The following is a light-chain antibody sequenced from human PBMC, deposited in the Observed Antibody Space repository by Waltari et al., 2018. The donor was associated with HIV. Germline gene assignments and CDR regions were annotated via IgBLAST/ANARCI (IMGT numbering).Light chain of an antibody. Sequence: QSALTQPPSASGSPGQAVTISCTGTSSDVGGYTFVSWYQHHPGKAPKLMIYEVSKRPSGVPDRFSSSKSGNTASLTVSGLQAEDEADYYCSSYGGSNNLVFGGGTKLTVL. V-gene: IGLV2-8*01. J-gene: IGLJ2*01. CDR2: EVS. CDR1: SSDVGGYTF. CDR3: SSYGGSNNLV.